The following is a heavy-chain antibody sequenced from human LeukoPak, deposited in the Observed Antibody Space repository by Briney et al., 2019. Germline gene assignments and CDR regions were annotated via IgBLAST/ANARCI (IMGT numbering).Heavy chain of an antibody. Sequence: GGSLRLSCAVSGLTVSSNHMIWVRQAPGTGLEWVSSIGPSSGDIYYADSVKGRFTISRDNDKNSLYLQMNSLRAEDTAVYYCARDRGARGRGLAWGQGTQVTVSS. V-gene: IGHV3-21*01. J-gene: IGHJ5*02. D-gene: IGHD3-10*01. CDR1: GLTVSSNH. CDR2: IGPSSGDI. CDR3: ARDRGARGRGLA.